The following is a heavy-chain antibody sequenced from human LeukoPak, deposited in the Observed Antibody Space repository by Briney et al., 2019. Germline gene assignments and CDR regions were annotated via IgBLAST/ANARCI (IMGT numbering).Heavy chain of an antibody. J-gene: IGHJ3*02. V-gene: IGHV3-11*04. CDR1: GFTFSDYY. CDR2: ISSSGSTI. Sequence: GGSLRLSCTASGFTFSDYYMSWIRQAPGKGLEWVSYISSSGSTIYYADSVKGRFTISRDNAKNSLYLQMNSLRAEDTAVYYCARDVRDYYDSSGSLDAFDIWGQGTMVTVSS. CDR3: ARDVRDYYDSSGSLDAFDI. D-gene: IGHD3-22*01.